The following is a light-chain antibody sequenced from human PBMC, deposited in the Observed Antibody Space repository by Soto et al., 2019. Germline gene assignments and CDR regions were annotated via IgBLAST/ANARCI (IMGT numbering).Light chain of an antibody. CDR3: QQYGSSPMYT. CDR1: QGASSSY. V-gene: IGKV3-20*01. Sequence: EIVLTQSPGTLSLSPGERATLSCRASQGASSSYLAWYQQKPGQAPRLLIYGASGRATGIPDRFSGSGSGTDFTLTISRLEPEDFAVYYCQQYGSSPMYTFGQGTKLEIK. J-gene: IGKJ2*01. CDR2: GAS.